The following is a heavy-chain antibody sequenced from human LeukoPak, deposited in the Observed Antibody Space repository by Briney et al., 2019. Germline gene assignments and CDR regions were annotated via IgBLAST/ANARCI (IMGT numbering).Heavy chain of an antibody. Sequence: PGGSLRLSCAASGFTFSSYSMNWVRQAPGKGLEWVSSISSTSSNTNYADSVKGRFTISRGNAKNSLYLQMNSLRAEDTAVYYCARGWYYDFWSGYSCLDYWGQGTLVTVSS. D-gene: IGHD3-3*01. CDR2: ISSTSSNT. CDR3: ARGWYYDFWSGYSCLDY. CDR1: GFTFSSYS. V-gene: IGHV3-21*01. J-gene: IGHJ4*02.